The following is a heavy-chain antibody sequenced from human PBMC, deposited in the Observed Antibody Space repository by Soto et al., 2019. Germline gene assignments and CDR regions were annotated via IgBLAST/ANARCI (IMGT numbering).Heavy chain of an antibody. J-gene: IGHJ4*01. Sequence: EVQLLESGGGLVQPGGSLRLSCAASGFTFSSYAMSWVRQAPGKGLEWVSAISGSGGSTYYAGSVKGRFTISRDNSKNTLYMQMNSLRAEDTDGYYCANDFVGRLADCFDYWGQGTLVNVSS. CDR3: ANDFVGRLADCFDY. D-gene: IGHD6-19*01. CDR2: ISGSGGST. V-gene: IGHV3-23*01. CDR1: GFTFSSYA.